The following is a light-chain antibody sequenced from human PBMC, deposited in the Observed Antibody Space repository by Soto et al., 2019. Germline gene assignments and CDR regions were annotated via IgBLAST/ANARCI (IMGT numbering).Light chain of an antibody. CDR2: AAS. J-gene: IGKJ4*01. CDR3: LQDYNCPRT. V-gene: IGKV1-6*01. Sequence: AIQMTQSPSSLSASVGDRVTITCRASQGIRNDLGWYQQKPGKAPRLLIYAASILQSGVPSRFSGSGSGTDFTLTNSSLQPEDLATYYCLQDYNCPRTFGEGTKVEIK. CDR1: QGIRND.